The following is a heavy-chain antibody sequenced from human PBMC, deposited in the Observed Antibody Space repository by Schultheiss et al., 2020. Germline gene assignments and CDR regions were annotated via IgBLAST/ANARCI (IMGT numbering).Heavy chain of an antibody. D-gene: IGHD3-3*01. Sequence: SQTLSLTCAVYGGSFSGYYWSWIRQPPGKGLEWIGEINHSGSTNYNPSLKSRVTISVDTSKNQFSLKLSSVTAADTAVYYCARLNDFWSGEQDAFDIWGKGTMVTVSS. CDR1: GGSFSGYY. V-gene: IGHV4-34*01. J-gene: IGHJ3*02. CDR3: ARLNDFWSGEQDAFDI. CDR2: INHSGST.